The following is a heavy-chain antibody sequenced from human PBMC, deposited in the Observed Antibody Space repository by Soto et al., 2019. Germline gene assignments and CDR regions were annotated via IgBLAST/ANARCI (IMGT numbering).Heavy chain of an antibody. V-gene: IGHV3-23*01. CDR3: AIAGGDYVLLYWFDP. J-gene: IGHJ5*02. Sequence: PGGSLRLSCAASGFTFSSYAMSWVRQAPGKGLEWVSAISGSGGSTYYADSVKGRFTISRDNSKNTLYLQMNSLRAEDTAVYYCAIAGGDYVLLYWFDPWGQGTLVTVSS. CDR1: GFTFSSYA. D-gene: IGHD4-17*01. CDR2: ISGSGGST.